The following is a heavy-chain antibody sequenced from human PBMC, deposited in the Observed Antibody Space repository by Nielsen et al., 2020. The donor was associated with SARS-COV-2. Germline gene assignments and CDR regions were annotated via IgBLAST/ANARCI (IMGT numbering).Heavy chain of an antibody. J-gene: IGHJ4*02. Sequence: GESLKISCAASGFTFSSYWMSWVRQAPGKGLEWVANIKQDGSEKYYVDSVKGRFTISRDNAKNSLYLQMNSLRAEDTAVYYCAKGIIQWPRQYYFDYWGQGTLVTVSS. V-gene: IGHV3-7*03. D-gene: IGHD5-12*01. CDR1: GFTFSSYW. CDR3: AKGIIQWPRQYYFDY. CDR2: IKQDGSEK.